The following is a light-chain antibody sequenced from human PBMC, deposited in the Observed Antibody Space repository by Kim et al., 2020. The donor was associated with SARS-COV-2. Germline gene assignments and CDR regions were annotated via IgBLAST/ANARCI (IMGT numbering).Light chain of an antibody. J-gene: IGKJ2*01. CDR2: SAS. CDR3: QHLSASPYYT. V-gene: IGKV3-20*01. Sequence: VVLTQSPGTLSLSPGDRATLSCRASRSMSAGYLTWYQQKPGQAPRLLMYSASTRATGIPDRFSGSESGTDFILTINRLEPEDSAIYYCQHLSASPYYTCGQGTKLEI. CDR1: RSMSAGY.